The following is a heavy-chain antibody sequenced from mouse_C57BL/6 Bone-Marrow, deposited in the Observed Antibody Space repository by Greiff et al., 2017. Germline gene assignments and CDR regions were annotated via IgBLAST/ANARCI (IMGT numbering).Heavy chain of an antibody. CDR1: GYTFTSYW. D-gene: IGHD4-1*01. CDR3: ARDSGTTLFDY. J-gene: IGHJ2*01. CDR2: IDPSDSYT. V-gene: IGHV1-69*01. Sequence: QVQLKQPGAELVMPGASVKLSCKASGYTFTSYWMHWVKQRPGQGLEWIGEIDPSDSYTNYNQKFKGKSTLTVDKSSSTAYMQLSSLTSEDSAVYYCARDSGTTLFDYWGPGTTLTVSS.